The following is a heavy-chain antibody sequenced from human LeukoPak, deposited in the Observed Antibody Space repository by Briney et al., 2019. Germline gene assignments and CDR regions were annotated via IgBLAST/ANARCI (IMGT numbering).Heavy chain of an antibody. J-gene: IGHJ4*02. Sequence: SETLSLTCRVSGGSFSSYYWSWIRQTPGKGLEWIGYIYSSGSTSYNPSLKSRVTISVDTSKNQFSLKLSSVTAADTAVYYCARHEPGPYYFDCWGQGTLVTVSS. CDR1: GGSFSSYY. CDR3: ARHEPGPYYFDC. V-gene: IGHV4-59*01. CDR2: IYSSGST.